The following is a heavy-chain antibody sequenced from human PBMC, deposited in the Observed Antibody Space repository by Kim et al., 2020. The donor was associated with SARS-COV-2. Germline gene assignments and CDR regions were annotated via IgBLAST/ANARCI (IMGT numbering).Heavy chain of an antibody. D-gene: IGHD4-17*01. J-gene: IGHJ4*02. CDR3: ARLPTVVTPKFDY. Sequence: SETLSLTCTVSGGSISSYYWSWIRQPPGKGLEWIGYIYYSGSTNYNPSLKSRVTISVDTSKNQFSLKLSSVTAADTAVYYCARLPTVVTPKFDYWGQGTL. CDR1: GGSISSYY. V-gene: IGHV4-59*08. CDR2: IYYSGST.